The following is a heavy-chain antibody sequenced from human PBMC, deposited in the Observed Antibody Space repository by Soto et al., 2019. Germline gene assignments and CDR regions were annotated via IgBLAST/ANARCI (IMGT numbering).Heavy chain of an antibody. CDR1: GFTFSSYS. CDR2: ISSSSSYI. Sequence: GGSLRLSCAASGFTFSSYSMNWVRQAPGKGLEWVSSISSSSSYIYYADSVKGRFTISRDNAKNSLYLQMNSLRAEDTAVYYCARAGYSSGWYPPNYYYGMDVWGQGTTVTVS. V-gene: IGHV3-21*01. CDR3: ARAGYSSGWYPPNYYYGMDV. D-gene: IGHD6-19*01. J-gene: IGHJ6*02.